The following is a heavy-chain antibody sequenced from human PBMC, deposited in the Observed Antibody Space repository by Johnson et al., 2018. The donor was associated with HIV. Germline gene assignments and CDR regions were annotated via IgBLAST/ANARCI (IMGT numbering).Heavy chain of an antibody. J-gene: IGHJ3*02. CDR2: IWYDGSNK. D-gene: IGHD3-22*01. V-gene: IGHV3-33*08. CDR3: ARRDDIRNGAFDI. Sequence: QVQLVESGGGVVRPGGSLRLSCAASGFSFDDYGMSWVRQAPGKGLEWVAVIWYDGSNKYYADSVKGRFTISRDNSKNTLYLQMNSLTAEDTAVYYCARRDDIRNGAFDIWGQGTMVTVSS. CDR1: GFSFDDYG.